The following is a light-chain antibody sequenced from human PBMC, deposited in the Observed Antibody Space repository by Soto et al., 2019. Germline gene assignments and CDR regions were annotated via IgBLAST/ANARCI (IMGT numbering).Light chain of an antibody. CDR2: EDN. CDR1: SGSIASNY. Sequence: NFMLTQPHSVSGSPGKTVTISCTRRSGSIASNYVQWYQQRPGSAPTTVIYEDNHRPSGVPDRFSGSIDSSSNSASLTISGLKTEDEADYYCQSYDSSNREVFGGGTKLTVL. V-gene: IGLV6-57*04. CDR3: QSYDSSNREV. J-gene: IGLJ2*01.